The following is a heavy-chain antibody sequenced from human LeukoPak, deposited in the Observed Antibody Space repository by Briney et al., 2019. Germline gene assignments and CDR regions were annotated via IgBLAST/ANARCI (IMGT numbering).Heavy chain of an antibody. J-gene: IGHJ4*02. CDR2: INPNSGGT. D-gene: IGHD3-22*01. CDR1: GYTFTGYY. CDR3: ARSHYYDSSGDY. Sequence: ASVKVSCKASGYTFTGYYIHWVRQAPGQGLEWMGWINPNSGGTNYAQKFQGRVTMTRDTSISTAYMELSRLRSDDTAVYYCARSHYYDSSGDYWGQGTLVTVSS. V-gene: IGHV1-2*02.